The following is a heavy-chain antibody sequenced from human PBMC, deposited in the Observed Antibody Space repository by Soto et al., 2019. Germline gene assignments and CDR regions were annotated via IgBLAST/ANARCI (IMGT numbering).Heavy chain of an antibody. CDR3: VRGLGYNWFDP. CDR1: GFTFRNYN. J-gene: IGHJ5*02. CDR2: ISDTTSTI. V-gene: IGHV3-48*02. Sequence: GGSLRLSCATSGFTFRNYNMNWVRQAPGKGLEWVSFISDTTSTIHYAASVRGRFTISRDNAKNSLYLEMNSLRDEDTAVYYCVRGLGYNWFDPWGQGTLVTLSS.